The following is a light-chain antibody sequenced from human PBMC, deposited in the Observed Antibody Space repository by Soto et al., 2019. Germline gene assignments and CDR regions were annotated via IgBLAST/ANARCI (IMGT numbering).Light chain of an antibody. V-gene: IGKV1-9*01. CDR3: HQFKSYPFT. CDR1: QDIGSY. J-gene: IGKJ3*01. Sequence: IQLTQSPSSLSASVGDRVTISCRASQDIGSYLAWYQQKPGQAPKLLIYGASTLHSGVPSRFSGSGSGTDFSLTVSSLQPEDFATYYCHQFKSYPFTFGPGTKVDIK. CDR2: GAS.